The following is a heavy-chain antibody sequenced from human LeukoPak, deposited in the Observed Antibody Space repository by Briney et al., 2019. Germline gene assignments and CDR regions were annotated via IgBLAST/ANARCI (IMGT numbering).Heavy chain of an antibody. CDR3: ARDLRITSFGVVTPRFEDY. CDR2: IKQDGSEK. D-gene: IGHD3-3*01. V-gene: IGHV3-7*01. J-gene: IGHJ4*02. CDR1: GFTFSSYW. Sequence: GGSLRLSCAASGFTFSSYWMSWVRQAPGKGLEWVANIKQDGSEKYYVDSVKGRFTISRDNAKNSLYLQMNSLRAEDTAVYYCARDLRITSFGVVTPRFEDYWGQGTLDTVSS.